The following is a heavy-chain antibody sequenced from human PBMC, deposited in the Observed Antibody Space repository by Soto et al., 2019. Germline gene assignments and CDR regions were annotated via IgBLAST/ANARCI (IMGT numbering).Heavy chain of an antibody. CDR3: TTGLSNGYYNFDY. Sequence: GGSLRLSFAASGFTFRNAWMRWVRQAPGKGLEWVGRIKGEADGGTTDYAAPVKGRITISRDHSKDTLYLQMNSLKTEDTAVYYCTTGLSNGYYNFDYWGQGT. J-gene: IGHJ4*02. CDR1: GFTFRNAW. CDR2: IKGEADGGTT. D-gene: IGHD3-22*01. V-gene: IGHV3-15*01.